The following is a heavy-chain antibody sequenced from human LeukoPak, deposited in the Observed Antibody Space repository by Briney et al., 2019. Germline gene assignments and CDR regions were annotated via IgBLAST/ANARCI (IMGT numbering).Heavy chain of an antibody. CDR3: AKDNGGYSSFDY. CDR1: GFTFSNYA. D-gene: IGHD3-22*01. J-gene: IGHJ4*02. CDR2: ISAGGTT. Sequence: PGGSLRLSCAASGFTFSNYAMSWVRQAPGKGLEWVSAISAGGTTYYADSVRGRFTISRDNSKNTLYLQMNSLRAEDTAVHYCAKDNGGYSSFDYWGQGTLVTVSS. V-gene: IGHV3-23*01.